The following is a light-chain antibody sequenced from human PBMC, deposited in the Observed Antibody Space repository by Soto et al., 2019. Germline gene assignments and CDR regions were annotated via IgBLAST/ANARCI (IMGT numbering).Light chain of an antibody. J-gene: IGLJ3*02. CDR3: ETWDSNTWV. V-gene: IGLV4-60*03. CDR2: LEGSGSN. CDR1: SGHSNYI. Sequence: QPVLTQSSSASASLGSSVKLTCTLSSGHSNYIVAWHKQQPEKAPRYLMKLEGSGSNNKGSGVPDRFSGSNFGADRYLNMSNLQSEDEADYYCETWDSNTWVFGGGTKLTVL.